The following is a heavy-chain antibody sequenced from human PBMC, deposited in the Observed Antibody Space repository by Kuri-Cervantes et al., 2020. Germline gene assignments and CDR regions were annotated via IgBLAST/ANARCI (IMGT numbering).Heavy chain of an antibody. J-gene: IGHJ3*02. Sequence: ASVKVSCKASGYTFTSYDINWVRQATGQGLEWMGWMNPNSGNTGYAQKFQGRVTMTRNTSISTAYMELSSLRSEDTAVYYCATRGLRWRMGAFDIWGQGTMVTVSS. CDR2: MNPNSGNT. V-gene: IGHV1-8*02. D-gene: IGHD4-23*01. CDR1: GYTFTSYD. CDR3: ATRGLRWRMGAFDI.